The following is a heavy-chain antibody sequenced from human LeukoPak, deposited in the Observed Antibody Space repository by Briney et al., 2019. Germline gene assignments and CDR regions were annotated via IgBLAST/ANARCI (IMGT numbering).Heavy chain of an antibody. CDR3: AREDDYGDLVIDY. Sequence: GASVKVSCKASGYTFTGYYMHWVRQAPGQGLEWMGWINHNSGGTNYEQKFQGGVTMTRDTSISTAYMELSRLRSDDTAVYYCAREDDYGDLVIDYWGQGTLVTVSS. D-gene: IGHD4-17*01. J-gene: IGHJ4*02. CDR2: INHNSGGT. CDR1: GYTFTGYY. V-gene: IGHV1-2*02.